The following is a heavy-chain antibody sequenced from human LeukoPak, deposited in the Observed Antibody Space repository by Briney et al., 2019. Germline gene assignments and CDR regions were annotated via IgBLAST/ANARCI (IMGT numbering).Heavy chain of an antibody. J-gene: IGHJ4*02. V-gene: IGHV3-48*04. CDR2: INSRGSTI. D-gene: IGHD3-22*01. CDR3: ASAIWGENYYGTSASTVDS. Sequence: GGSLRLSCAASGFTFSRYSMNWVRQAPGKGLEWVSYINSRGSTIYYADSVKGRFTISRDNAKNSLFLQMNSLRAEDTAVYYCASAIWGENYYGTSASTVDSWGQGTLVTVSA. CDR1: GFTFSRYS.